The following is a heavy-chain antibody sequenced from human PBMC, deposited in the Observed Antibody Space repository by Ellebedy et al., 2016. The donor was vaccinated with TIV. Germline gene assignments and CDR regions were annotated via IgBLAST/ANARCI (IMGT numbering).Heavy chain of an antibody. V-gene: IGHV5-51*01. D-gene: IGHD7-27*01. Sequence: PGGSLRLSCKASGYIFINYWIGWVRQKPGKGLEWMGIIFPGDSDTRYSPSFEGQVTISADKSFSTTSLQWSSLKASDTAMYYCARVRGNNSGPEAFNIWGQGTMVIVSS. J-gene: IGHJ3*02. CDR3: ARVRGNNSGPEAFNI. CDR1: GYIFINYW. CDR2: IFPGDSDT.